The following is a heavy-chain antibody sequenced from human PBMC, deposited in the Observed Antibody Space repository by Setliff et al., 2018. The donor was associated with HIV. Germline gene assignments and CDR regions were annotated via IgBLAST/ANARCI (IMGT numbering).Heavy chain of an antibody. CDR2: INHSGST. V-gene: IGHV4-34*01. Sequence: SETLSLTCAVYGGSFSGYYWSWIRQSPGKGLEWTGEINHSGSTNQNPSLKSRFIVSVDTSKNQFSLRLNSVTAADTAVYYCARGREVKRDTYYDYFYMDVWSRGTAVTVSS. D-gene: IGHD1-26*01. J-gene: IGHJ6*03. CDR1: GGSFSGYY. CDR3: ARGREVKRDTYYDYFYMDV.